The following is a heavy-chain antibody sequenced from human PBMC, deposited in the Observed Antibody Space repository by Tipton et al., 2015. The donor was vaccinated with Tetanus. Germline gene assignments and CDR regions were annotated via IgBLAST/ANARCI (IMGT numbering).Heavy chain of an antibody. CDR1: GFTFSSTW. Sequence: SLRLSCATSGFTFSSTWMGWLRQFPGKGLEGMATINQDESYKSYVDSVKGRFTISRDNAKNSVYLQMNSLRAEDTAIYYCARDYYRSFDYWGQGTLVTVSS. CDR2: INQDESYK. CDR3: ARDYYRSFDY. V-gene: IGHV3-7*01. J-gene: IGHJ4*02. D-gene: IGHD3-10*01.